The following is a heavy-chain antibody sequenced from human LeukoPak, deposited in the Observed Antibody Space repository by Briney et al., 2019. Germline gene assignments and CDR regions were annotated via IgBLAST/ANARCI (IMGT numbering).Heavy chain of an antibody. V-gene: IGHV3-23*01. CDR2: ISGSGGST. Sequence: GGSLRLSCAASGFTFSNYAMSWVRQAPGQGLEWVSGISGSGGSTYYADSVKGRFTISRDNAKNSLYLQMNNLRAEDTAVYYCARDLEASSYYYGMDVWGQGTTVTVSS. CDR1: GFTFSNYA. D-gene: IGHD1-1*01. CDR3: ARDLEASSYYYGMDV. J-gene: IGHJ6*02.